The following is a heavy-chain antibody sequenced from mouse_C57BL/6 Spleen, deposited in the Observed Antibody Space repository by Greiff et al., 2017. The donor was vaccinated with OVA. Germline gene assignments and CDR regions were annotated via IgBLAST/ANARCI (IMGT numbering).Heavy chain of an antibody. V-gene: IGHV1-69*01. Sequence: QVQLQQPGAELVMPGASVKLSCKASGYTFTSYWMHWVKQRPGQGLEWIGEIDPSDSYTNYNQKVKGKSTLTVDKSSSTAYMQLSSLTSEDSAVYYCARGGGYVAMDYWGQGTSVTVSS. CDR2: IDPSDSYT. D-gene: IGHD2-2*01. CDR1: GYTFTSYW. CDR3: ARGGGYVAMDY. J-gene: IGHJ4*01.